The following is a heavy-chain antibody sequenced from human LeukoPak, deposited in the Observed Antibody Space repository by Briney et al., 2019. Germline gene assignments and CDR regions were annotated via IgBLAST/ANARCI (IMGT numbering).Heavy chain of an antibody. CDR1: GYTFTGYY. CDR3: ARANYGDYVVYFDY. CDR2: INPNSGDT. D-gene: IGHD4-17*01. J-gene: IGHJ4*02. V-gene: IGHV1-2*02. Sequence: ASVKVSCKASGYTFTGYYIHWVRQAPGQGLEWMGWINPNSGDTNYARKFQGEVTMTRDTSISTAYMELSRLRSDDTAVYYCARANYGDYVVYFDYWGQGTLVTVSS.